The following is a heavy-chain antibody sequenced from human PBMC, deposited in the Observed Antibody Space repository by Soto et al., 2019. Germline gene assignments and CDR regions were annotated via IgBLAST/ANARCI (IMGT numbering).Heavy chain of an antibody. CDR2: VHPSGST. CDR3: TRRYNWNDNYFDP. J-gene: IGHJ5*02. V-gene: IGHV4-34*01. CDR1: SASLGDHY. D-gene: IGHD1-20*01. Sequence: SETLSLTCAVFSASLGDHYWAWIRQSPDKGLEWIGEVHPSGSTDYNPSLKSRLTLSLDTSKNQFSLRLTSVTAADTAIYYCTRRYNWNDNYFDPWGPGALVTVSS.